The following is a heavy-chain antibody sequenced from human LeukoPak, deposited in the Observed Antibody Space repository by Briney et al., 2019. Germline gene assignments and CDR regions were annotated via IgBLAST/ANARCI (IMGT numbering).Heavy chain of an antibody. CDR3: ARDSPYSGSYYPFDN. CDR1: GYSFTSYG. V-gene: IGHV1-18*01. Sequence: ASVKVSCKASGYSFTSYGISWMRQAPGQGLEWMGWISAYNGNTNYAQKLQGRVTMTTDTSTSTAYMELRSLRSDDTAVYYCARDSPYSGSYYPFDNWGQGTLVTVSS. CDR2: ISAYNGNT. J-gene: IGHJ4*02. D-gene: IGHD1-26*01.